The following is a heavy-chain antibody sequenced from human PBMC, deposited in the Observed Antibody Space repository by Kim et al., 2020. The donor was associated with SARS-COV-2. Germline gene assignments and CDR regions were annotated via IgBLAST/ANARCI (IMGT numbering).Heavy chain of an antibody. CDR3: ARDLGGEFYDFWSGSTFDP. CDR2: ISSSSSYI. Sequence: GGSLRLSCAASGFTFSSYSMNWVRQAPGKGLEWVSSISSSSSYIYYADSVKGRFTISRDNAKNSLYLQMNSLRAEDTAVYYCARDLGGEFYDFWSGSTFDPWGQGTLVTVSS. D-gene: IGHD3-3*01. J-gene: IGHJ5*02. CDR1: GFTFSSYS. V-gene: IGHV3-21*01.